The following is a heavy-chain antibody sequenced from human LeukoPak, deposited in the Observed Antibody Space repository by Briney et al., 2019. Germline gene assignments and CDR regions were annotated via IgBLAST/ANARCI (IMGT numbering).Heavy chain of an antibody. V-gene: IGHV3-21*01. Sequence: GGSLRLSCAASGFNFSSYSMNWVRQAPGKGLEWVSSISSSSSYIYYADSVKGRFTISRDNAKNSLYLQMNSLRAEDTAVYYCARGYCSGGSCYQFDYWGQGTLVTVSS. D-gene: IGHD2-15*01. J-gene: IGHJ4*02. CDR3: ARGYCSGGSCYQFDY. CDR1: GFNFSSYS. CDR2: ISSSSSYI.